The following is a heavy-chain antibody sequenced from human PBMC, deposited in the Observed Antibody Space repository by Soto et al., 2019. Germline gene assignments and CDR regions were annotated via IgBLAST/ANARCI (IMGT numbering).Heavy chain of an antibody. D-gene: IGHD5-12*01. Sequence: SETLSLTCTVSGGSISSYYWSWIRQPPGKGLEWIGYIYYSGSTNYNPSLKSRVTISVDTSKNQFSLKLSSVTAADTAVYYCAREATTEYYYYMDVWGKGTTVTVSS. CDR3: AREATTEYYYYMDV. V-gene: IGHV4-59*01. J-gene: IGHJ6*03. CDR1: GGSISSYY. CDR2: IYYSGST.